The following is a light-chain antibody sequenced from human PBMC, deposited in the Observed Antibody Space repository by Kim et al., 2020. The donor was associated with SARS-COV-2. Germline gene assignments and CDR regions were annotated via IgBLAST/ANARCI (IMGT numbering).Light chain of an antibody. CDR1: QSGNSN. CDR2: GAS. V-gene: IGKV3-15*01. Sequence: GSPGERAIFSCGASQSGNSNLGWYQQKPGQAPRLLIYGASTRATGIPARFSGSGSGTEFTLTINSLQSEDSADYYCQQYNNWPLTFGPGTKVDIK. J-gene: IGKJ3*01. CDR3: QQYNNWPLT.